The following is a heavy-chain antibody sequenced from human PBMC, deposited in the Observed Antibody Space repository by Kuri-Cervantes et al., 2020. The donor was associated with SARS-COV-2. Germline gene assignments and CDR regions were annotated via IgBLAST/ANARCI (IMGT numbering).Heavy chain of an antibody. V-gene: IGHV3-21*01. CDR2: ISSSSSYI. CDR3: ARDVGYCSGGSCSDYYGMDV. J-gene: IGHJ6*02. CDR1: GFTFSGYS. Sequence: GESLKISCAASGFTFSGYSMNWVRQAPGKGLEWVSSISSSSSYIYYADSVKGRFTISRDNAKNSLYLQMNSLRAEDTAVYYCARDVGYCSGGSCSDYYGMDVWGQGTTVTVSS. D-gene: IGHD2-15*01.